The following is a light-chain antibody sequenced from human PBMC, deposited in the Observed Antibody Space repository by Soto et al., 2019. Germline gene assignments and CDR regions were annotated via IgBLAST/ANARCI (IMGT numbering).Light chain of an antibody. CDR2: GAS. Sequence: EIVTTQSPATLSVSPGDTATLSCRASQSVRSNLAWYQQKPGQAPRLLIYGASTRATGIPARFSGSGSGTEFTLTISSLQSEDFAVYYCQQYGSSPRTFGQGTKVEIK. CDR1: QSVRSN. J-gene: IGKJ1*01. CDR3: QQYGSSPRT. V-gene: IGKV3-15*01.